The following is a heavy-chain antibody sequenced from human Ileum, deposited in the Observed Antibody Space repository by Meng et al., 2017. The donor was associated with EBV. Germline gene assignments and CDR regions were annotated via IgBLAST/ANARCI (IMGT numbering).Heavy chain of an antibody. CDR3: ARERGGGDRGIH. Sequence: QVQLQESGPGLVKPSGXLSLICSVSNGSVSSYGYYWTWIRQPPGKGLEWIGYMSYTGSTNYNSSLKSRVTISVDTSKNQFSLKLTSVTAADTAVYYCARERGGGDRGIHWGQGTLGTVSS. V-gene: IGHV4-61*08. CDR2: MSYTGST. D-gene: IGHD2-21*02. J-gene: IGHJ4*02. CDR1: NGSVSSYGYY.